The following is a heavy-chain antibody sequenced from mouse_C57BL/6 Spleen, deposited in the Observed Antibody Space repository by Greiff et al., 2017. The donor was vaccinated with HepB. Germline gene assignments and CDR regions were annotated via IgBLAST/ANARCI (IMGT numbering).Heavy chain of an antibody. CDR1: GYTFTSYW. Sequence: QVQLQQPGAELVKPGASVQLSCKASGYTFTSYWMHWVKQRPGQGLEWIGMIHPNSGSTNYNEKFKSKATLSVDKSSSTAYMQLSSLASEDAAVYYCERDWTVVAPLAMDDWGQGTSVTVSS. CDR2: IHPNSGST. V-gene: IGHV1-64*01. J-gene: IGHJ4*01. D-gene: IGHD1-1*01. CDR3: ERDWTVVAPLAMDD.